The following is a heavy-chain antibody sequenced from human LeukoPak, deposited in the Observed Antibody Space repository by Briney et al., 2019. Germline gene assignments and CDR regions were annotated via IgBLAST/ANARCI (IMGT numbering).Heavy chain of an antibody. J-gene: IGHJ3*02. V-gene: IGHV1-2*04. Sequence: ASVKVSCKASGYTFTGYYIHWVRQAPGQGLEWMGRINCNGGGTSYAQKFQGWVTMTRDTSISTAYMELSRLRSDDTAVFYCARDDGNEYYYDSYAFDIWGQGTMVTVSS. D-gene: IGHD3-22*01. CDR3: ARDDGNEYYYDSYAFDI. CDR2: INCNGGGT. CDR1: GYTFTGYY.